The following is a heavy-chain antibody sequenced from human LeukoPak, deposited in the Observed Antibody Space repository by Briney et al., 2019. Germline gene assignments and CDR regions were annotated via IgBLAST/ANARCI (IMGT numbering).Heavy chain of an antibody. CDR2: MYSGGAT. J-gene: IGHJ4*02. CDR1: GFTVSGDY. Sequence: GGSLRLSCAVSGFTVSGDYMSWVRQAPGKGVEWVSVMYSGGATYYADSVKGRFTISRDNSKNTLYLQMNSLRAEDTAVYYCASMVRGVITRDYWGQGTLVTVSS. D-gene: IGHD3-10*01. CDR3: ASMVRGVITRDY. V-gene: IGHV3-53*01.